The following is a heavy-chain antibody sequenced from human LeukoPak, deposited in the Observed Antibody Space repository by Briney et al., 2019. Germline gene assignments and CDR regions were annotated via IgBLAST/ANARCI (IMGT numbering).Heavy chain of an antibody. V-gene: IGHV4-59*08. Sequence: PSETLSLTCTASGGSISSYYWSWIRQPPGKGLEWIGYIYYSGSTNYNPSLKSRVTISVDTSKNQFSLKLSSVTAADTAVYYCARHLPIYYDSSGYYFRGAFDIWGQGTMVTVSS. CDR2: IYYSGST. J-gene: IGHJ3*02. CDR3: ARHLPIYYDSSGYYFRGAFDI. D-gene: IGHD3-22*01. CDR1: GGSISSYY.